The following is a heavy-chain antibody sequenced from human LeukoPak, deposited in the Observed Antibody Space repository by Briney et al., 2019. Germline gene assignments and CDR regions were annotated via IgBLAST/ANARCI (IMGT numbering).Heavy chain of an antibody. CDR3: AKTYYGDPPDAFDI. CDR1: GFPFSSYG. Sequence: GGSLRLSCATSGFPFSSYGMHWVRQAPGKGLEWVAVISYDGSNKYYADSVKGRFTISRDNSKNTLYLQMNSLRAEDTAVYYCAKTYYGDPPDAFDIWGQGTMVTVSS. J-gene: IGHJ3*02. V-gene: IGHV3-30*18. CDR2: ISYDGSNK. D-gene: IGHD4-17*01.